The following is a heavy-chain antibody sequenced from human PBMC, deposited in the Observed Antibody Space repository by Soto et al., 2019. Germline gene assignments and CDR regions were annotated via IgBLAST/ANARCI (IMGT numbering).Heavy chain of an antibody. Sequence: GGSLRLSCAASGFTFSSYAMSWVRQAPGKGLEWVSAISGSGGSTYYADSVKGRFTISRDNSKNTLYLQMNSLRAEDTAVYYCAKVRGSGSYYNRGLDYWGQGTLVTVSS. CDR2: ISGSGGST. CDR3: AKVRGSGSYYNRGLDY. J-gene: IGHJ4*02. V-gene: IGHV3-23*01. D-gene: IGHD3-10*01. CDR1: GFTFSSYA.